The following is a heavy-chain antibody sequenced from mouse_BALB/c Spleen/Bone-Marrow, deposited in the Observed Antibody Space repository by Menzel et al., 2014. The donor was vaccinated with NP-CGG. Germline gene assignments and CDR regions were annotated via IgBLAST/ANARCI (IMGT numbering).Heavy chain of an antibody. CDR2: ISDGGSYT. CDR3: AREMAMDY. CDR1: GFTFSDYY. Sequence: DVMLVESGGGLVKPGGSLKLSCAASGFTFSDYYMYWVRQTPEKRLEWVATISDGGSYTYYPDRVKGRFTISRDNAKNNLYLQMSSLKSEDTAMYYCAREMAMDYWGQGTSVTVSS. V-gene: IGHV5-4*02. J-gene: IGHJ4*01.